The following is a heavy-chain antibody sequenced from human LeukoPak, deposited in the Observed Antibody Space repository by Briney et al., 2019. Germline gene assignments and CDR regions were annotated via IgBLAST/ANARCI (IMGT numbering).Heavy chain of an antibody. D-gene: IGHD2-8*02. J-gene: IGHJ4*02. CDR1: GYTFSRYE. CDR2: ISSSGGTM. V-gene: IGHV3-48*03. CDR3: ARVGSLVHYFDY. Sequence: GGSLRLSCGASGYTFSRYEMRWVREARGKGLEGVSYISSSGGTMYYADSVKGRLTISRDNAKNSLYQQMNSLRAEDTAVYYCARVGSLVHYFDYWGQGTLVTVSS.